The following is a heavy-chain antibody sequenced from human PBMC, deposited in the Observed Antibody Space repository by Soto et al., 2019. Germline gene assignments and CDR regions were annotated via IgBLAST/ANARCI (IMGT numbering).Heavy chain of an antibody. D-gene: IGHD3-10*01. Sequence: PSETLSLTCTVSGGSISSYYWSWIRQPPGKGLEWIGYIYYSGSTNYNPSLKSRVTISVDTSKNQFSLKLSSVTAADTAVYYCARHSFTSLLWFGQSHCFDPWGQGTLVTLSS. CDR1: GGSISSYY. CDR2: IYYSGST. J-gene: IGHJ5*02. CDR3: ARHSFTSLLWFGQSHCFDP. V-gene: IGHV4-59*08.